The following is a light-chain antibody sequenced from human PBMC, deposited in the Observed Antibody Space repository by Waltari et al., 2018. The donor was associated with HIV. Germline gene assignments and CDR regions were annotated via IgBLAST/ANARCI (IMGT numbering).Light chain of an antibody. CDR2: VAS. J-gene: IGKJ1*01. CDR3: QQSYDVPRT. Sequence: DIQMTPFPSSLSASIGDKVIITCRASQDIGSYLNWYHRRPGKAPTLLIYVASNLQSGVPSMITGSGYGTEFTLSIANFHADDFGTYFCQQSYDVPRTFGQGTKVDLK. CDR1: QDIGSY. V-gene: IGKV1-39*01.